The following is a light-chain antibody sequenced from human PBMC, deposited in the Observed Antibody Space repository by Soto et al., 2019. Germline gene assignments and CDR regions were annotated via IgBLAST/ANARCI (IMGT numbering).Light chain of an antibody. J-gene: IGKJ4*01. CDR1: QSISID. CDR3: QQYNNWPLT. CDR2: GAF. V-gene: IGKV3-15*01. Sequence: ETVMTQSPATLSVSPGERATLSCRANQSISIDLAWYQQHPGLAPRVLIYGAFTRATAIPRRLSGSGSGTEFTLTISSLQPKDFVVYYCQQYNNWPLTFGGGTKVEIK.